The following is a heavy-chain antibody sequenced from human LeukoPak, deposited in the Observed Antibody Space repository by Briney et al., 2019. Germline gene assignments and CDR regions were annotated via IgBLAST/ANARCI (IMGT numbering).Heavy chain of an antibody. CDR3: ARDRPGSYWYFDL. Sequence: SETLSLTCTVSGGSISGYYWSWIRQPPGKGLEWVGHIYYLGSTNYNPSLKSRVTISIDTSKNYFSLKLNSVIAADTAVYYCARDRPGSYWYFDLWGRGTLVTVSS. J-gene: IGHJ2*01. CDR2: IYYLGST. CDR1: GGSISGYY. D-gene: IGHD3-10*01. V-gene: IGHV4-59*01.